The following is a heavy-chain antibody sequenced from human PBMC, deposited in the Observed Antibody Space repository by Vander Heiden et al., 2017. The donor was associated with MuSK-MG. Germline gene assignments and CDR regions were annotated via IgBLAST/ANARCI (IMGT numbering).Heavy chain of an antibody. J-gene: IGHJ4*02. CDR2: IGTSPSDI. Sequence: EVQLVESGGGLVKPGGSLRLSCAVSGFTLSSFTMNWVRQAPGKGLEWVASIGTSPSDIYYADPVKGRFTVSRDNAKNSLYLQMSSLRAEDTAMYYCVNSYFDFWGQGTLVTVSA. V-gene: IGHV3-21*03. D-gene: IGHD3-10*01. CDR3: VNSYFDF. CDR1: GFTLSSFT.